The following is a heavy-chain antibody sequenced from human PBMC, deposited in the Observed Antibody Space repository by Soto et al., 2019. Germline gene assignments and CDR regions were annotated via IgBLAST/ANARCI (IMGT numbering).Heavy chain of an antibody. CDR3: ARAAPYYYDSSGYLSYY. CDR2: IIPIFGTA. CDR1: GGTFSSYA. V-gene: IGHV1-69*01. Sequence: QVQLVQSGAEVKKPGSSVKVSCKASGGTFSSYAISWVRQAPGQGLEWMGGIIPIFGTANYAQKFQGRVTITADESTSTAYRELSSLRSEDTAVYYCARAAPYYYDSSGYLSYYWGQGTLVTVSS. J-gene: IGHJ4*02. D-gene: IGHD3-22*01.